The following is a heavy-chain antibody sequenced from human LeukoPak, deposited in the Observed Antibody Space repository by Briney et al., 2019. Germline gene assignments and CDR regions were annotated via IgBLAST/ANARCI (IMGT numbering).Heavy chain of an antibody. Sequence: GGSLRLSCAASGFTFSRYAMHWVRQAPGKGLEWVAVTSPDGNEKYYADSVKGRFTISRDNSKNKVFLQMNSLSTEDTAVYSCFTGSAYYYDSWGQGTLVTVYS. V-gene: IGHV3-30*01. J-gene: IGHJ5*01. CDR3: FTGSAYYYDS. CDR2: TSPDGNEK. CDR1: GFTFSRYA. D-gene: IGHD3-22*01.